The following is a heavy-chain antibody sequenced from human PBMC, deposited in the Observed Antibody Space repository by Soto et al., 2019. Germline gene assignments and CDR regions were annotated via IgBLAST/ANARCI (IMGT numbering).Heavy chain of an antibody. Sequence: SETLSLTCTVSGASMSEYFWSWIRQSPGKGLEWIGYIYYLGSTDYNPSLKSRVAISVDTSKRQFSLRLTSVTAADTAVYYCARDGYDGSGSPYPAFWGPGTQVTVSS. V-gene: IGHV4-59*01. CDR2: IYYLGST. D-gene: IGHD3-10*01. CDR3: ARDGYDGSGSPYPAF. J-gene: IGHJ4*02. CDR1: GASMSEYF.